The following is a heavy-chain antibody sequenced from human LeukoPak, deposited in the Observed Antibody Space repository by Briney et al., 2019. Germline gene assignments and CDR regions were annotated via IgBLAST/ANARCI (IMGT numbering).Heavy chain of an antibody. V-gene: IGHV1-2*02. CDR2: INPNSGGT. D-gene: IGHD3-3*01. Sequence: ASVKVSCKASGYTFTGYYMHWVRQAPGQGLEWMGWINPNSGGTNYAQKFQGRVTMTWDTSISTAYMELSRLRSDDTAVYYCARKAYDFWSAQGAFDIWGQGTMVTVSS. CDR1: GYTFTGYY. CDR3: ARKAYDFWSAQGAFDI. J-gene: IGHJ3*02.